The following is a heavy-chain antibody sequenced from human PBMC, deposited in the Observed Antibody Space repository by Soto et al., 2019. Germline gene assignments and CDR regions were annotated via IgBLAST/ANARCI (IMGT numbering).Heavy chain of an antibody. CDR1: GGSISSYY. CDR3: ARAIGSWSAPDY. Sequence: SETLSLTCTVSGGSISSYYWSWIRQPPGKGLEWIGYIYYSGSTNYNPSLKSRVTISVDTSKNQFSLKLSSVTAADTAVYYCARAIGSWSAPDYWGQGTLVTVSS. CDR2: IYYSGST. V-gene: IGHV4-59*01. D-gene: IGHD6-13*01. J-gene: IGHJ4*02.